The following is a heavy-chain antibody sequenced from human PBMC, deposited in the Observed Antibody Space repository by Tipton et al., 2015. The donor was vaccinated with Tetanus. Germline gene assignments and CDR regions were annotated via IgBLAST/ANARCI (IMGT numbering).Heavy chain of an antibody. J-gene: IGHJ6*02. CDR1: GGSFTDYS. CDR2: VNQAGNT. CDR3: ARGPRTRIYDSSGYSFRYFYGMDV. D-gene: IGHD3-22*01. V-gene: IGHV4-34*01. Sequence: GLVKPSETLSLTCAVYGGSFTDYSWSWIRQPPGQSLEWIGVVNQAGNTDYIPSLKGRVTMSLDTSKSQLSLNLSSVTAADTAVYYCARGPRTRIYDSSGYSFRYFYGMDVWGLGATVTVSS.